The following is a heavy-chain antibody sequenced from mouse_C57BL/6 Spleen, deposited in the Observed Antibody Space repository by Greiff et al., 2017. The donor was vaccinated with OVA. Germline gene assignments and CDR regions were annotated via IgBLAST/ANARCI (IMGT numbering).Heavy chain of an antibody. V-gene: IGHV1-74*01. CDR2: IHPSDSDT. Sequence: QVQLQQPGAELVKPGASVKVSCKASGYTFTSYWMHWVKQRPGQGLEWLGRIHPSDSDTNYNQKFKGKATLTVDKSSSTAYMQLSSLTSEDSAVYYCAIDSSGYEDYFDYWGQGTTLTVSS. CDR1: GYTFTSYW. J-gene: IGHJ2*01. D-gene: IGHD3-2*02. CDR3: AIDSSGYEDYFDY.